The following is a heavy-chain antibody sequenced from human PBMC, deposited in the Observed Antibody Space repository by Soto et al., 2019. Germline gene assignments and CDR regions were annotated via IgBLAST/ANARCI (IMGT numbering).Heavy chain of an antibody. CDR1: GFTFSSYA. D-gene: IGHD6-13*01. V-gene: IGHV3-23*01. Sequence: EVQLLESGGGLVQPGGSLRVSCAASGFTFSSYAMSWVRQAPGKGLEWVSAISGSGGSTYYADSVKGRFTISRDNSKNTLYLHMNSLRAEDTAVYYCARDMYSRSWYFYYYSMDVWGQGTTVTVSS. CDR2: ISGSGGST. CDR3: ARDMYSRSWYFYYYSMDV. J-gene: IGHJ6*02.